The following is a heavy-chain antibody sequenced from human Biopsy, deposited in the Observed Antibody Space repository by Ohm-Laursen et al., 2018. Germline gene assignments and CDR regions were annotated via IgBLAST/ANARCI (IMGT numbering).Heavy chain of an antibody. CDR1: GESFNGYY. J-gene: IGHJ4*02. Sequence: SETLSLTWAVYGESFNGYYWSWIRQTPGKGLEWIGYFRFEDRTSYNSSLKSRVTISADTSKNQFSLRLSSVTAADTAVYYCALGGGSYVNFDYWGQGTLVTVSS. CDR2: FRFEDRT. D-gene: IGHD1-26*01. V-gene: IGHV4-59*01. CDR3: ALGGGSYVNFDY.